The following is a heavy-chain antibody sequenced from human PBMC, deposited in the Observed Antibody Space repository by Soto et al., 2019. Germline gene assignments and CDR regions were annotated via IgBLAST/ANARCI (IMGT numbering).Heavy chain of an antibody. CDR2: INPNSGGT. CDR3: ARSLLDEYSSSWRAAYYGMDV. CDR1: GFTFSAYY. V-gene: IGHV1-2*02. Sequence: QVQLVQSGAEVKKPGASVKVSCKASGFTFSAYYIYWVRQAPGQGLEWIGWINPNSGGTNNAQHFQGRVTKTRDTPTSTVYMELSALIPDDTAVYYCARSLLDEYSSSWRAAYYGMDVWGQGTTVTVSS. D-gene: IGHD6-13*01. J-gene: IGHJ6*02.